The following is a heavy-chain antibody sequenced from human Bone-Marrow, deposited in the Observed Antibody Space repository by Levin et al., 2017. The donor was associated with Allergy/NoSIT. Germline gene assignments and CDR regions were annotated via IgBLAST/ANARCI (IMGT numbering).Heavy chain of an antibody. CDR2: IRSKANSYAT. J-gene: IGHJ4*02. D-gene: IGHD3-10*01. CDR3: TRPQNYGSGSWVYDY. V-gene: IGHV3-73*01. Sequence: GGSLRLSCAASGFTFSGSAMHWVRQASGKGLEWVGRIRSKANSYATAYAASVKGRFTISRDDSKNTAYLQMNSLKTEDTAVYYCTRPQNYGSGSWVYDYWGQGTLVTVSS. CDR1: GFTFSGSA.